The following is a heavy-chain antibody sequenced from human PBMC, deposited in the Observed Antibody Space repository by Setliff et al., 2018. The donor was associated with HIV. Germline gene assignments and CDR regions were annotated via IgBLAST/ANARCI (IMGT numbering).Heavy chain of an antibody. CDR3: ARGGPSSRYFDS. V-gene: IGHV4-39*07. J-gene: IGHJ4*02. CDR2: INHSGST. D-gene: IGHD3-16*02. CDR1: GASISSSTYY. Sequence: SETLSLTCTVSGASISSSTYYWGWIRQPPGKGLEWIGEINHSGSTNDNPSLKSRVTISVDTSKNHFSLSLSSVTAADTAVYYCARGGPSSRYFDSWGQGTLVTVSS.